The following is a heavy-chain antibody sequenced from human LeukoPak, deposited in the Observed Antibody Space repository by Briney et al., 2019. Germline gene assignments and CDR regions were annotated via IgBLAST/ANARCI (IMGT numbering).Heavy chain of an antibody. D-gene: IGHD1-1*01. J-gene: IGHJ4*02. CDR1: GFTFSSYR. Sequence: GGSLRLSCAASGFTFSSYRMTWVRQAPGKGLEWLSYISGDSGDTNYADSVKGRFTISRDNAKNSLYLQMNSLRVEDTAVYFCARDPRTVRIWGQGTLVTVSS. CDR3: ARDPRTVRI. CDR2: ISGDSGDT. V-gene: IGHV3-21*05.